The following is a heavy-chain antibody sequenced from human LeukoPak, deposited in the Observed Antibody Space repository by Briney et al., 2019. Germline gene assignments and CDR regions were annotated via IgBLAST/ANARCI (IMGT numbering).Heavy chain of an antibody. CDR1: GGSISGYY. CDR3: ARVGYSSGWFPDS. CDR2: IYATGST. V-gene: IGHV4-4*07. J-gene: IGHJ4*02. D-gene: IGHD6-19*01. Sequence: SETLSLTCTVSGGSISGYYWSWIRQPPGKGLEWIGRIYATGSTNYNPSPKSRVTMSVDTSRNQFSLKLNSVTAADTAVYYCARVGYSSGWFPDSWGQGTLVTVS.